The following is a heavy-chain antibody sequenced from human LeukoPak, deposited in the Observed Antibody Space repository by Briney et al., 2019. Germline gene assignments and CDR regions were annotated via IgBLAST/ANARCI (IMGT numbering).Heavy chain of an antibody. J-gene: IGHJ4*02. CDR2: ISYDGSNK. Sequence: GGSLRLSCAASGFTFSSYGMHWVRQAPGKGLEWVAVISYDGSNKYYADSVKGRFTISRDNSKNTLYLQMNSLRAEDTAVYYCAKDGMATIARLAYWGQGTLVTVSS. D-gene: IGHD5-24*01. V-gene: IGHV3-30*18. CDR1: GFTFSSYG. CDR3: AKDGMATIARLAY.